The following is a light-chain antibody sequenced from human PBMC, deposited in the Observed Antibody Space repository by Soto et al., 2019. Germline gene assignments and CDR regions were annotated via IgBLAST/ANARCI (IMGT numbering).Light chain of an antibody. CDR1: QSVSGSY. J-gene: IGKJ4*01. CDR3: QQRSNWPLT. CDR2: GAS. V-gene: IGKV3D-20*02. Sequence: IVLTQSPGTLSLSPGERATLSCRASQSVSGSYLAWHQQKPGQAPRLLIYGASSRATGIPDRFTGSGSGTDFTLTISSLEPEDFAVYYCQQRSNWPLTFGGGTKVDI.